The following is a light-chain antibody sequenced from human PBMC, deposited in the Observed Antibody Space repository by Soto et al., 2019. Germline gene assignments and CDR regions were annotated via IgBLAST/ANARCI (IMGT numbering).Light chain of an antibody. V-gene: IGKV3-15*01. CDR3: QQYNYWLALT. CDR2: GAS. CDR1: QSVSIN. J-gene: IGKJ4*01. Sequence: EIVMTQSPATLSVSPGERATLSCRASQSVSINLAWYQQKPGQAPRLLIYGASTRATNIPARFNGSGSETEFTLTISSLQSEDFAVYYCQQYNYWLALTFGGGTKVEIK.